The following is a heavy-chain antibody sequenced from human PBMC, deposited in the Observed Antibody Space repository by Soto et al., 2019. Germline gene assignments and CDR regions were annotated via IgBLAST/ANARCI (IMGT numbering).Heavy chain of an antibody. D-gene: IGHD2-2*01. V-gene: IGHV3-66*01. J-gene: IGHJ3*02. CDR1: GFTVSSNY. CDR3: AREAGYCSRTSCYRRAFDT. Sequence: GGSLRLSCAASGFTVSSNYMSWVRQAPGKGLEWVSVIYSGGSTYYADSVKGRFTISRDNSKNTLYLQMNGLRAEDTAVYYCAREAGYCSRTSCYRRAFDTWGQGTTVTVSS. CDR2: IYSGGST.